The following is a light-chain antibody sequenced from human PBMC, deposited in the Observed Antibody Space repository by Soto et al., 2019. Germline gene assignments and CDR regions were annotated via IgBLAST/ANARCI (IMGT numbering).Light chain of an antibody. J-gene: IGKJ1*01. CDR2: GVS. CDR3: QQYSKWPPKT. V-gene: IGKV3-15*01. CDR1: QSVGTN. Sequence: EIVMTQSPATLSVSPGEGASLSCRASQSVGTNLAWYQQPPGQAPRLLIYGVSTRATGIPARFSGSGSRTDFSLTISSLQSEDSAVYYCQQYSKWPPKTFGQGTKVDIK.